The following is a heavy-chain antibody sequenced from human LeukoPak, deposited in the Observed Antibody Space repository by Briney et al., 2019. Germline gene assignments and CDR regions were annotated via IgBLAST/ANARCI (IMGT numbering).Heavy chain of an antibody. V-gene: IGHV4-59*12. CDR1: GGSNSSYY. Sequence: SETLSLTCTVSGGSNSSYYWSWIRQPPGKGLEWVGYIYYSGSTNYNPSLKSRVTISVDTSKNQFSLKLSSVTAADTAVYYCARENSNWNYVGGTAFEIWGQGTMVTVSS. J-gene: IGHJ3*02. CDR2: IYYSGST. D-gene: IGHD1-7*01. CDR3: ARENSNWNYVGGTAFEI.